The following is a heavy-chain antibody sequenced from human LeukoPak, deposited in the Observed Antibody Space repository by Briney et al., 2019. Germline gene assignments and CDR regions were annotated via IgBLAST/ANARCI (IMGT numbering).Heavy chain of an antibody. CDR3: ARAPPGYCSGGSCYPFDY. CDR1: GFTVSSTY. V-gene: IGHV3-66*02. J-gene: IGHJ4*02. Sequence: PGGSLRLSCAASGFTVSSTYMTWVRQAPGKGLEWDSLIYSGGTTYHADSAKGRFTISRDNSKNTLYLQMNSLRVEDTAVYYCARAPPGYCSGGSCYPFDYWGQGTLVTVSS. D-gene: IGHD2-15*01. CDR2: IYSGGTT.